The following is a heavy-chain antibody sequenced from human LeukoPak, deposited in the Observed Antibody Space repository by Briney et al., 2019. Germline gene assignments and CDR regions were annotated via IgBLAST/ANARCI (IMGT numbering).Heavy chain of an antibody. CDR1: GGSISSGASD. J-gene: IGHJ2*01. D-gene: IGHD3-22*01. V-gene: IGHV4-31*03. CDR3: ARAARQGFTMIVVPFFYFDL. Sequence: SETLSLTCTVSGGSISSGASDWGWIRQHPKKGLEWVGYINHSGSTYYNPSLGSRVTMPVDTSKNQFSLKLSSVTAADSAVYYCARAARQGFTMIVVPFFYFDLWGRGTLVTVSS. CDR2: INHSGST.